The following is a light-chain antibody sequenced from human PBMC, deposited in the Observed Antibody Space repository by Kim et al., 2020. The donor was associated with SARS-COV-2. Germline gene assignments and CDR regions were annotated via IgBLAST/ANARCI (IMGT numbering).Light chain of an antibody. CDR2: AAS. J-gene: IGKJ4*01. CDR3: QQYGSSPLT. CDR1: QSVSSSN. Sequence: DIELTQSPRTLSLSPGERATLSCRASQSVSSSNLAWYQQKAGQAPRLLIYAASRRATDIPDRFSGSGSGTDFTLTISRLEPEDFALYYCQQYGSSPLTFGGGTKVDIK. V-gene: IGKV3-20*01.